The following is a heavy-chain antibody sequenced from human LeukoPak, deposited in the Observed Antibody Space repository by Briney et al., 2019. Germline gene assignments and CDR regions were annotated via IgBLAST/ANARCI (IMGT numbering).Heavy chain of an antibody. J-gene: IGHJ4*02. CDR2: IDHSGTT. Sequence: SETLSLTCGVSGGSISSSNWWSWVRQPPGKGLEWIGEIDHSGTTNYNPSLKSRVTISVDKSKNQFSLKLSSVTAADTAVYYCARRGAAAGTIDYWGQGTLVTVSS. CDR3: ARRGAAAGTIDY. CDR1: GGSISSSNW. D-gene: IGHD6-13*01. V-gene: IGHV4-4*02.